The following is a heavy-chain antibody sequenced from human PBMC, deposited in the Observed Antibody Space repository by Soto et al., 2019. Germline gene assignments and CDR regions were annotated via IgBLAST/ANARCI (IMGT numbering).Heavy chain of an antibody. CDR3: ARDRAQQLVAGHYYYYGMDV. V-gene: IGHV1-2*04. CDR2: INPNSGGT. J-gene: IGHJ6*02. CDR1: GYAFTGYY. Sequence: ASVKVSCKSSGYAFTGYYSRWVRQTPGQGLEWMGWINPNSGGTNYAQKFQGWVTMTRDTSISTAYMELSRLRSDDTAVYYCARDRAQQLVAGHYYYYGMDVWGQATTVTVSS. D-gene: IGHD6-6*01.